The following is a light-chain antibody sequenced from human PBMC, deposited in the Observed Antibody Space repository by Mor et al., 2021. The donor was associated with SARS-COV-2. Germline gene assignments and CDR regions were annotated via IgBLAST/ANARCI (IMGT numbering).Light chain of an antibody. V-gene: IGKV3-20*01. Sequence: ASQSVSSSYLAWYQQKPGQAPRLLIYGASSRATGIPDRFSGSGSGTDFTLTISRLEPEDFAVYYCQQYGSSGTFGQGTK. CDR2: GAS. CDR3: QQYGSSGT. CDR1: QSVSSSY. J-gene: IGKJ1*01.